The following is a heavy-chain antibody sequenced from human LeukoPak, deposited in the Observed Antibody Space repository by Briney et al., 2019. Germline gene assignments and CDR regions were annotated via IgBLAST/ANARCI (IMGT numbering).Heavy chain of an antibody. Sequence: PGGSLRLSCAASGFTFINFGMHWVRQAPGKGLEWVAFIRFDGSNKYYADSVKGRFTISRDASKNTLYLQMDSLRAEDSAVYYCARLTSFAAAHPVDYWGQGTLVTVSS. CDR1: GFTFINFG. D-gene: IGHD6-6*01. CDR2: IRFDGSNK. V-gene: IGHV3-30*02. J-gene: IGHJ4*02. CDR3: ARLTSFAAAHPVDY.